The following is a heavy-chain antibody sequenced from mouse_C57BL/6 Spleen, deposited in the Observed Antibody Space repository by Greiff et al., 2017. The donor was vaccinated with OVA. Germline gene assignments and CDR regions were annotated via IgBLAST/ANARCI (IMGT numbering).Heavy chain of an antibody. D-gene: IGHD1-1*01. CDR2: INPSTGGT. Sequence: EVQVVESGPELVKPGASVKISCKASGYSFTGYYMNWVKQSPEKSLEWIGEINPSTGGTTYNQKFKAKATLTVDKSSSTAYMQLKSLTSEDSAVYYCARRGEPYYGSSYWYFDVWGTGTTVTVSS. CDR3: ARRGEPYYGSSYWYFDV. CDR1: GYSFTGYY. J-gene: IGHJ1*03. V-gene: IGHV1-42*01.